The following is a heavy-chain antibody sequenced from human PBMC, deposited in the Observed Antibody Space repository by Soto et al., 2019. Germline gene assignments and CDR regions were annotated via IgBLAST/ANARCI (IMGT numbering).Heavy chain of an antibody. D-gene: IGHD6-19*01. CDR3: TSVAALSRGEY. CDR2: IRSKANGYAT. CDR1: GFSFSVSA. J-gene: IGHJ4*02. Sequence: EVQLVESGGGLVQPGGSLKLSCAASGFSFSVSAMHWVRQASGKGLEWVGRIRSKANGYATTYGASVKDRFTISRDDSKNTAYLQMNSLKTEDTAVYYCTSVAALSRGEYWGQGTLVTVSS. V-gene: IGHV3-73*01.